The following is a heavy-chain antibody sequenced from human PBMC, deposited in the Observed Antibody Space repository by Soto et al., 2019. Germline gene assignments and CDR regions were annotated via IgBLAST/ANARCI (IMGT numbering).Heavy chain of an antibody. J-gene: IGHJ6*02. CDR2: INPSGGST. CDR1: GYTFTSYY. D-gene: IGHD3-3*01. CDR3: ARDGGYYYYGMDV. V-gene: IGHV1-46*01. Sequence: ATVKVSCKASGYTFTSYYMHWVRQAPGQGLEWMGIINPSGGSTSHAQKFQGRVTMTRDTSTSTVYMELSSLRSEDTAVYYCARDGGYYYYGMDVWGQGTTVTVSS.